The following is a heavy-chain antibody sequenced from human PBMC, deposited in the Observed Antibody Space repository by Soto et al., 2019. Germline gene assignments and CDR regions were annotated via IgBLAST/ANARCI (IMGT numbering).Heavy chain of an antibody. CDR3: ARESWFNWNY. J-gene: IGHJ4*02. Sequence: GGSLRLSCAASGFTFSAFFMSWVRQAPGKGLEWVAAINQDGGGAYYVDSVKGRFTISRDNARNSLYLHMNSLRAEDTAVYYCARESWFNWNYWGQGTLVTVS. CDR1: GFTFSAFF. D-gene: IGHD1-20*01. CDR2: INQDGGGA. V-gene: IGHV3-7*01.